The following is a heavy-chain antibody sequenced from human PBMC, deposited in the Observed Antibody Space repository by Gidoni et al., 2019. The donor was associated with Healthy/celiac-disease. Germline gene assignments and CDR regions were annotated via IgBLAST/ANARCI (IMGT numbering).Heavy chain of an antibody. D-gene: IGHD3-22*01. CDR3: AKVGYYYDSSGYYFGY. J-gene: IGHJ4*02. V-gene: IGHV3-23*01. CDR2: ISGSGGST. Sequence: EVQLLESGGGLVQPGGSLRLYCAATGYTFSSYAMSWVRQAPGTGLAWVSAISGSGGSTYYADSVKGRFTISRDNSKNTLYLQMNSLRAEDTAVYYCAKVGYYYDSSGYYFGYWGQGTLVTVSS. CDR1: GYTFSSYA.